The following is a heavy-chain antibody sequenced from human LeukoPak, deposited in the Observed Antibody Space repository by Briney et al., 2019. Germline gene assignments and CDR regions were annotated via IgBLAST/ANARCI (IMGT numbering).Heavy chain of an antibody. Sequence: GGSLRLSCAASGFTFSSYWMSWVRQAPGKGLEWVANIKQDGSEKYYVDSVKGRFTISRDNAKNSLYLQMNSLRAEDTAVYYCARDRAYYDSSGYLEYFQHWGQGTPVTVSS. J-gene: IGHJ1*01. V-gene: IGHV3-7*01. D-gene: IGHD3-22*01. CDR3: ARDRAYYDSSGYLEYFQH. CDR2: IKQDGSEK. CDR1: GFTFSSYW.